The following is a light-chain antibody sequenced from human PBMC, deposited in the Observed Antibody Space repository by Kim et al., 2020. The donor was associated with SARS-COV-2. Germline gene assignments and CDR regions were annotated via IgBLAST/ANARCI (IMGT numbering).Light chain of an antibody. Sequence: EIVLTQSPGTLSLSPGERATLSCRASQSVSSSYLAWYQQKTGQAPRLLIYGASSRATGIPDRFSGSGSGTAFTLTISRLEPEDFAVYYCQQYGSSPQVTFGGGTKVDIK. CDR2: GAS. CDR1: QSVSSSY. CDR3: QQYGSSPQVT. J-gene: IGKJ4*01. V-gene: IGKV3-20*01.